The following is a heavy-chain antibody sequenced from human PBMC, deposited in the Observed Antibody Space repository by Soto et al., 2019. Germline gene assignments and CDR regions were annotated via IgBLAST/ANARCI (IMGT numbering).Heavy chain of an antibody. J-gene: IGHJ5*02. D-gene: IGHD5-12*01. CDR1: GGSISSGGYY. CDR2: IYYSGST. Sequence: QVQLQELGPGLVKPSQTLSLTCTVSGGSISSGGYYWSWIRQHPGKGLEWIGYIYYSGSTYYNPSLKSRVTISVDTSMNQFSLKLSSVTAADTAVYYCARDLGKRWLQGPGFDPWGQGTLVTVSS. CDR3: ARDLGKRWLQGPGFDP. V-gene: IGHV4-31*03.